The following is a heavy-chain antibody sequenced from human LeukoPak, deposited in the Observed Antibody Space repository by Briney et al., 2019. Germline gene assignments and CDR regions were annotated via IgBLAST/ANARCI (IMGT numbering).Heavy chain of an antibody. CDR1: GFTFADFT. Sequence: GGSLRLSCTASGFTFADFTVSWFRQSPGKGLEWVGFIRSNVYGGTTEHAASVEARFTISRDDSNSIAYLQMNSLKTEDTAVYYCTRGSGRYVMVDWWGQGTLVTVSS. V-gene: IGHV3-49*03. CDR3: TRGSGRYVMVDW. J-gene: IGHJ4*02. CDR2: IRSNVYGGTT. D-gene: IGHD6-19*01.